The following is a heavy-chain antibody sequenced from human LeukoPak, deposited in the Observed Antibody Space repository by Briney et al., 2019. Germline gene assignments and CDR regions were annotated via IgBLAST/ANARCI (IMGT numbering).Heavy chain of an antibody. J-gene: IGHJ4*02. V-gene: IGHV3-11*01. CDR3: ARERAIASRRPYCFDY. CDR1: GFTFSDYY. D-gene: IGHD6-6*01. Sequence: GGSLRLSCAASGFTFSDYYMSRIRQAPGKGLEWISYISSSGSTIYYADSVKGRFTISRDNARNSLYLQMNSLRAEDTAVYYCARERAIASRRPYCFDYWGQGTLVTVSS. CDR2: ISSSGSTI.